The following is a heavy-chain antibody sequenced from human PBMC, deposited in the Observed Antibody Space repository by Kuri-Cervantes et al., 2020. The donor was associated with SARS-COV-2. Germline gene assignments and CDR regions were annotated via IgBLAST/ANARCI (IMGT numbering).Heavy chain of an antibody. Sequence: GGSLRLSCAASGFTFSSYWMSWVRQAPGKGLEWVSGISWNSGSIGYADSVEGRFTISRDNAKNSLYLQMNSLRAEDTALYYCAKDIREQLVGGVGWFDPWGQGTLVTVSS. D-gene: IGHD6-6*01. V-gene: IGHV3-9*01. CDR2: ISWNSGSI. J-gene: IGHJ5*02. CDR1: GFTFSSYW. CDR3: AKDIREQLVGGVGWFDP.